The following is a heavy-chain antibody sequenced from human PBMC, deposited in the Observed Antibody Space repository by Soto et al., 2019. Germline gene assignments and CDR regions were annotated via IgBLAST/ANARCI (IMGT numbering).Heavy chain of an antibody. CDR2: ISGSGGST. CDR1: GFTFSSYS. V-gene: IGHV3-23*01. D-gene: IGHD5-12*01. J-gene: IGHJ4*02. Sequence: GGSLRLSCAASGFTFSSYSMNWVRQAPGKGLEWVSAISGSGGSTYYADSVKGRFTISRDNSKNTLYLQMNSLRAEDTAVYYCAKHVDIVATSFDYWGQGTLVTVSS. CDR3: AKHVDIVATSFDY.